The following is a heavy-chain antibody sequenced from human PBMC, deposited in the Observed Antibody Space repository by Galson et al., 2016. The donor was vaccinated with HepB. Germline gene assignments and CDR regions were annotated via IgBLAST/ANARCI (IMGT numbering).Heavy chain of an antibody. J-gene: IGHJ4*02. CDR3: ARAVDTPLEVHFDY. V-gene: IGHV3-21*05. CDR2: ISGSSGYR. D-gene: IGHD5-18*01. Sequence: SLRLSCAASGFTSSSYSMNWVRQAPGKGLEWVSYISGSSGYRNYADTVKGRFTISRDNRKNSLYLQINSLRAEDTAVYYCARAVDTPLEVHFDYWGQGTPVTVSS. CDR1: GFTSSSYS.